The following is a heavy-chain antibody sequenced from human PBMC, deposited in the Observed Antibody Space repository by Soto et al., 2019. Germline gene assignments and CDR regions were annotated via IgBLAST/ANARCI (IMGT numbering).Heavy chain of an antibody. CDR2: IYPADSHT. Sequence: LGESLKISCEASGYNFTTYWIGWVRQMPGKGLEWMGIIYPADSHTRYSPSFQGQVTISADKSISTAYLQWSSLKASDSAMYYCARHGYGDYGRNNWFDPWGQGTLVTVSS. CDR3: ARHGYGDYGRNNWFDP. J-gene: IGHJ5*02. CDR1: GYNFTTYW. D-gene: IGHD4-17*01. V-gene: IGHV5-51*01.